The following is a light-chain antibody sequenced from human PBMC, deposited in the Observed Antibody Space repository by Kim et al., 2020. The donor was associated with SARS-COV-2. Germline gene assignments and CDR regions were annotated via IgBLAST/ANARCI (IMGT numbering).Light chain of an antibody. V-gene: IGKV3-20*01. Sequence: LSPGGSATLSCRASQSVNSRYLTWYQQKPGQAPRLLIYDASVRAAGIPDRFRGSGSGTDFTLTISRLEPEDFAVYYCQQYGSSSLIFGQGTKLEI. CDR2: DAS. J-gene: IGKJ2*01. CDR1: QSVNSRY. CDR3: QQYGSSSLI.